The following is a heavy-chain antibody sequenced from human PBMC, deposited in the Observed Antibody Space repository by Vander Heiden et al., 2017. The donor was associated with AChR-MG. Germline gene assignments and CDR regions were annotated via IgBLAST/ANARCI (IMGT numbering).Heavy chain of an antibody. CDR1: GGSFSGYY. V-gene: IGHV4-34*01. J-gene: IGHJ4*02. D-gene: IGHD3-9*01. CDR3: ARGGYDILTGYYKRAYFDY. CDR2: INHSGST. Sequence: QVQLQQWGAGLLKPSETLSLTCAVYGGSFSGYYWSWIRQPPGKGLEWIGEINHSGSTNYNPSLKSRVTISVDTSKNQFSLKLSSVTAADTAVYYCARGGYDILTGYYKRAYFDYWGQGTLVTVSS.